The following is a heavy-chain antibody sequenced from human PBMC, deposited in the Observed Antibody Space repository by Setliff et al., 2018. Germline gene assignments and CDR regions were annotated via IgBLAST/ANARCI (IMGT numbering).Heavy chain of an antibody. J-gene: IGHJ4*02. Sequence: SETLSLTCTVSDGSLSTYYWSWVRQPPGKGLEFIGYVYYSGTANYSPSLRSRLTISVDTSKNQFSLKLRSVTAADTAVYYCARGGTLRYFDFWGQGAPVTVLL. CDR2: VYYSGTA. CDR1: DGSLSTYY. CDR3: ARGGTLRYFDF. D-gene: IGHD5-12*01. V-gene: IGHV4-59*01.